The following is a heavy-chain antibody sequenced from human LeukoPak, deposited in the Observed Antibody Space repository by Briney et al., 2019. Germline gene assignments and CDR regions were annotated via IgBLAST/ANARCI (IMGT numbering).Heavy chain of an antibody. Sequence: PGGSLRLSCAASGFTFDDYGMSWVRQAPGKGLEWVSSISSSSTYIYYAGSVKGRFTISRDNAKNSLFLQMNSLRAEDTAVYYCARDKGTEGLLPRGDWYFDLWGRGTLVTVSS. CDR2: ISSSSTYI. V-gene: IGHV3-21*01. D-gene: IGHD3-3*01. CDR1: GFTFDDYG. CDR3: ARDKGTEGLLPRGDWYFDL. J-gene: IGHJ2*01.